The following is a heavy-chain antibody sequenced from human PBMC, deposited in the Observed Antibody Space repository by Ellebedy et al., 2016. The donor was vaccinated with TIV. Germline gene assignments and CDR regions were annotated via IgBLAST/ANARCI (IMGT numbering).Heavy chain of an antibody. CDR2: MNPNSGNT. CDR3: ARALAAGY. CDR1: RYTFTGYY. J-gene: IGHJ4*02. V-gene: IGHV1-8*02. Sequence: ASVKVSXKASRYTFTGYYMYWVRQAPGQGLEWMGWMNPNSGNTGYAQKFQGRVTMTRNTSISTAYMELSSLRSEDTAVYYCARALAAGYWGQGTLVTVSS.